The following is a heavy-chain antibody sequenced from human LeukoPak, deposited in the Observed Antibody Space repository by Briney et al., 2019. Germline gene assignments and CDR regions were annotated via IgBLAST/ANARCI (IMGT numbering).Heavy chain of an antibody. CDR3: ARVLACSGGSCYYFDY. Sequence: ASVKVSCKASGGTFSSYAISWVRQAPGQGLEWMGGIIPIFGTANYAQKFQGRVTITTDESTSTAYMELSSLRSEDTAVYFCARVLACSGGSCYYFDYWGQGTLVTVSS. V-gene: IGHV1-69*05. CDR2: IIPIFGTA. J-gene: IGHJ4*02. CDR1: GGTFSSYA. D-gene: IGHD2-15*01.